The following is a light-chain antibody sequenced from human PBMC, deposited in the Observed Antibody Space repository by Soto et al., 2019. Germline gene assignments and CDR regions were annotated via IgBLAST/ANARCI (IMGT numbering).Light chain of an antibody. J-gene: IGKJ2*01. Sequence: DIQMTQSPSTLSASVGDRVTITCRASQSISSWLAWYQQKPGKAPKLLIYKASSLESGVPSRFSGSGSGTEFTLTISSLQPDDFATYYCQQYYTMYTFGRGTKLEIK. CDR2: KAS. CDR3: QQYYTMYT. CDR1: QSISSW. V-gene: IGKV1-5*03.